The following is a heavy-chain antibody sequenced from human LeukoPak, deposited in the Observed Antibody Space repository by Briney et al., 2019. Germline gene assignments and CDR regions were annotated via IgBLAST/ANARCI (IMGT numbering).Heavy chain of an antibody. Sequence: PSETLSLTCTVSGGSISGYYWSWIRQPPGKGLEWIGEINHSGSTNYNPSLKSRVTISVDTSKNQFSLKLSSVTAADTAVYYCARAVSDYYGSGSYVIWGQGTLVTVSS. CDR2: INHSGST. V-gene: IGHV4-34*01. CDR3: ARAVSDYYGSGSYVI. D-gene: IGHD3-10*01. J-gene: IGHJ1*01. CDR1: GGSISGYY.